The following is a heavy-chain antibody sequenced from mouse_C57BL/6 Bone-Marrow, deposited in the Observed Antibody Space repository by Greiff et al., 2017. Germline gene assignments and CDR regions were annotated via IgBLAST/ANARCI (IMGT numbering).Heavy chain of an antibody. V-gene: IGHV3-6*01. CDR3: ARNYEGDY. J-gene: IGHJ2*01. CDR1: GYSITSGYY. Sequence: DVKLQESGPGLVKPSQSLSLTGSVTGYSITSGYYWNWIRQFPGNKLEWMGYISYDGSNNYNPSLKNRISIPRDTSKNQFFLKLNSVTTEDTATYYCARNYEGDYWGQGTTLTVSS. CDR2: ISYDGSN. D-gene: IGHD2-4*01.